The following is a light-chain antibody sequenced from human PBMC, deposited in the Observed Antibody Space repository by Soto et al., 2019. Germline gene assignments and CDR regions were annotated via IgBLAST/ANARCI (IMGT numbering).Light chain of an antibody. CDR2: DAS. J-gene: IGKJ1*01. V-gene: IGKV1-5*01. CDR3: QQYCTYLWT. Sequence: DIQMTQSPSTLPASVGDRVTITCRACQSISSWWAWSQQYAGKVPRRFMYDASSFESGVPSRFSGSGAGEEFAHTISRLQPDDFATYACQQYCTYLWTFGQGTKVDIK. CDR1: QSISSW.